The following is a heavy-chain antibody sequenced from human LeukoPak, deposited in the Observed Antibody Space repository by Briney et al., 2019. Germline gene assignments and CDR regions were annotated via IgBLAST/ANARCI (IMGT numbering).Heavy chain of an antibody. CDR3: AKALAPSIAVAGTPIDY. J-gene: IGHJ4*02. Sequence: GGSLRLSCAASGFTFSSYGMHWVRQAPGKGLEWVAVICYDGSNKYYADSVKGRFTISRDNSKNTLYLQMNSLRAEDTAVYYCAKALAPSIAVAGTPIDYWGQGTLVTVSS. V-gene: IGHV3-33*06. CDR2: ICYDGSNK. CDR1: GFTFSSYG. D-gene: IGHD6-19*01.